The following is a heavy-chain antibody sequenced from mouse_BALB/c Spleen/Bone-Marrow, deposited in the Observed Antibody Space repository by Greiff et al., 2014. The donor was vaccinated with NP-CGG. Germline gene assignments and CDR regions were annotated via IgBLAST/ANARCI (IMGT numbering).Heavy chain of an antibody. CDR1: AYSITSDYG. CDR3: ARETAIVADFDY. V-gene: IGHV3-1*02. CDR2: IHYSGNT. Sequence: DVKLVESGPDLVKPSQSVSLTCTVTAYSITSDYGWHWIRQFPGNRLEWMAYIHYSGNTDYNPSLESRISITRDTSKNQFFLQLNSVTTEDTATYYCARETAIVADFDYWGQGTTPTVSS. J-gene: IGHJ2*01. D-gene: IGHD1-1*01.